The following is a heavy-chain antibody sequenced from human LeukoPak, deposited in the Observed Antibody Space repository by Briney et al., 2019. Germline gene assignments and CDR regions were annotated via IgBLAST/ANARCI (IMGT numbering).Heavy chain of an antibody. CDR2: INHSGST. CDR1: GGSFSGYY. CDR3: ARGFRVQGSNRYYYYYGMDV. Sequence: SETLSLTCAVYGGSFSGYYWSWIRQPPGKGLEWIGEINHSGSTNYNPSLKSRATISVDTSKNQFSLKLSSVTAADTAVYYCARGFRVQGSNRYYYYYGMDVWGQGTTVTVSS. J-gene: IGHJ6*02. D-gene: IGHD3-10*01. V-gene: IGHV4-34*01.